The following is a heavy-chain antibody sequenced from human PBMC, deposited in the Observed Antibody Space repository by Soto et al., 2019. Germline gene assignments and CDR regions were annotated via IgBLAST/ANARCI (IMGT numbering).Heavy chain of an antibody. Sequence: GGSLRLSCAASGFTFSSYWMHWVRQAPGKGLVWVSRVNGDGSSTSYADSVKGRFTISRDNAKNTLYLQMNSLRAGDTAVYYCARVLSSSSSRSPFDYWGQGTLVTVSS. D-gene: IGHD6-6*01. CDR1: GFTFSSYW. CDR3: ARVLSSSSSRSPFDY. J-gene: IGHJ4*02. CDR2: VNGDGSST. V-gene: IGHV3-74*01.